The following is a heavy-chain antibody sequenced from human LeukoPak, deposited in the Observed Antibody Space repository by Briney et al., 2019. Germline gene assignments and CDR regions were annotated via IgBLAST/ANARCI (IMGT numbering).Heavy chain of an antibody. CDR3: ARGRTGLFDY. Sequence: GGSLRLSGAASGFTFSSYAMHWVRQAPGGGLEYVSAITNNGGSTYYAHSVKGRFTISRDNSKNTLYLQMGSLRADDMAVYYCARGRTGLFDYWGQGTLVTVSS. CDR1: GFTFSSYA. D-gene: IGHD3/OR15-3a*01. CDR2: ITNNGGST. J-gene: IGHJ4*02. V-gene: IGHV3-64*01.